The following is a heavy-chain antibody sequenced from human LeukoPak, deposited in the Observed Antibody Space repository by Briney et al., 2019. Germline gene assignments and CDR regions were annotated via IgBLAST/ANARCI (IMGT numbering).Heavy chain of an antibody. J-gene: IGHJ6*03. CDR1: GGSFSGYC. CDR2: INHSGST. V-gene: IGHV4-34*01. D-gene: IGHD6-6*01. Sequence: PSETLSLTCAVYGGSFSGYCWSWIRQPPGKGLEWIGEINHSGSTNYNPSLKSRVTISVDTSKNQFSLKLSSVTAADTAVYYCARVKYSSPNYYYYYYMDVWGKGTTVTVSS. CDR3: ARVKYSSPNYYYYYYMDV.